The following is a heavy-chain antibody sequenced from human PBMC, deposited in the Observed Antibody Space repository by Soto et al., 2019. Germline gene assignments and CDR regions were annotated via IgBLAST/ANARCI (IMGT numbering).Heavy chain of an antibody. CDR2: INAGNGNT. CDR3: AKDLYGSGMGGPERFDP. Sequence: ASVKVACKASGYTFTSYAMHWVRQAPGQRLEWMGWINAGNGNTKYSQKFQGRVTISRDNSQNTLYLQMSSLRLEDTAGYYCAKDLYGSGMGGPERFDPWGQGTLLTVSS. V-gene: IGHV1-3*01. CDR1: GYTFTSYA. D-gene: IGHD6-19*01. J-gene: IGHJ5*02.